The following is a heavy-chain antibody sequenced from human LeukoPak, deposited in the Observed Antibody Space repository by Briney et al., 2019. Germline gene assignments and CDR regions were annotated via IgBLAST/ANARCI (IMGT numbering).Heavy chain of an antibody. V-gene: IGHV4-31*03. CDR2: IYYSGSI. D-gene: IGHD2-2*01. Sequence: SQTLSLTCTVSGGSISSGGYYWSWIRQHPGKGLEWIGYIYYSGSIYYNPSLKSRVTISVDTSKNQFSLKLSSVTAADTAVYYCARGGTTNQLLLSWGQGTLVTVSS. J-gene: IGHJ5*02. CDR1: GGSISSGGYY. CDR3: ARGGTTNQLLLS.